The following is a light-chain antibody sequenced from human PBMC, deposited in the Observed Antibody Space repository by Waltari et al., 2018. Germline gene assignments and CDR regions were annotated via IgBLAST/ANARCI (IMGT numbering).Light chain of an antibody. CDR1: PSISSY. Sequence: DIQMTQSPSSLSASVGDRVTITCRASPSISSYLNWYQQKPGKAPKLLIYAASSLQSGVPSRFSCSGSGTDFTLTISSLQPEDFATYYCQQSYSTPRTFGQGTKVEIK. CDR2: AAS. CDR3: QQSYSTPRT. V-gene: IGKV1-39*01. J-gene: IGKJ1*01.